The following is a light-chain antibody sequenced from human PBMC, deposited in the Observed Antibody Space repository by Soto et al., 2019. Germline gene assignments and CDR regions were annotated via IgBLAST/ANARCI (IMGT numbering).Light chain of an antibody. V-gene: IGKV1-6*01. Sequence: AIQMTQSPSSLSASVGDRVTITCRASQGIRNDLGWYQQKPGKAPKLLIYAASSLQSGVPSRFSGSGSGTDFTLTISSRQPADFATYYCLQDYNYPPTFGQGTKVDIK. CDR2: AAS. CDR3: LQDYNYPPT. CDR1: QGIRND. J-gene: IGKJ1*01.